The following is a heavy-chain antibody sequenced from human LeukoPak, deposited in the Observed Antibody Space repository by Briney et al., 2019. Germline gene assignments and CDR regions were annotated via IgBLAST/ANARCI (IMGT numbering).Heavy chain of an antibody. CDR1: VGSISSSSYY. CDR2: IYYSGST. V-gene: IGHV4-39*01. D-gene: IGHD1-26*01. J-gene: IGHJ4*02. Sequence: SETLSLTCTVSVGSISSSSYYCGWIRQPPGKGLEWIGSIYYSGSTYYNPSLKSRVTISVDTSKNQFSLKLSSVTAADTAVYYCARLGNSGSYEFDYWGQGTLVTVSS. CDR3: ARLGNSGSYEFDY.